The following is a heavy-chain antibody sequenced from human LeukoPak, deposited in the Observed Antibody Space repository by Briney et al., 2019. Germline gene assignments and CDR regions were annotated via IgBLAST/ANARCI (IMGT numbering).Heavy chain of an antibody. V-gene: IGHV1-8*01. D-gene: IGHD6-13*01. Sequence: GASVKVSCETSGCRFTNFDINWLRQAPGQGLEWMGWMNPDNGNTGYAQKFQGRVSMSGDTSITTAFMVLSSLRSDDTAVYFCARGPRESSSSDYWGQGTLVTVSS. CDR1: GCRFTNFD. J-gene: IGHJ4*02. CDR3: ARGPRESSSSDY. CDR2: MNPDNGNT.